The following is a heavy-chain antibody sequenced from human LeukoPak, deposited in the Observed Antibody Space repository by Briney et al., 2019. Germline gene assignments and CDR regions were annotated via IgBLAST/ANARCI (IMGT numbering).Heavy chain of an antibody. CDR1: GFTFSSYG. CDR2: ISGSGDTT. D-gene: IGHD3-22*01. V-gene: IGHV3-23*01. Sequence: GGSLRLSCAASGFTFSSYGMSWVRQAPGKGLEWVSAISGSGDTTYYADSVKGRFTISRDNAKNSLYLQMNSLRAEDTAVYYCAREGYDTNAFDIWGQGTMVTVSS. CDR3: AREGYDTNAFDI. J-gene: IGHJ3*02.